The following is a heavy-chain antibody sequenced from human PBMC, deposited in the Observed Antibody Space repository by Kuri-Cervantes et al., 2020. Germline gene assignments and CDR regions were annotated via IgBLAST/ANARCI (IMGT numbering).Heavy chain of an antibody. V-gene: IGHV3-9*01. J-gene: IGHJ4*02. Sequence: ALRLCCAASGFTFDDYAMHWVRQAPGKGLEWVSGISWNSGSIGYADSVKGRFTISRDNAKNSLYLQMNSLRAEDTALYYCAKGLTGYSSGWYIFDYWGQGTLVTVSS. CDR1: GFTFDDYA. CDR3: AKGLTGYSSGWYIFDY. D-gene: IGHD6-19*01. CDR2: ISWNSGSI.